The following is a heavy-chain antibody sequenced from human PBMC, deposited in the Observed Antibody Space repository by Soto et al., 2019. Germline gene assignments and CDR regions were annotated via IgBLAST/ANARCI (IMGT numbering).Heavy chain of an antibody. CDR1: GFTFSSYG. J-gene: IGHJ4*02. V-gene: IGHV3-30*18. CDR2: ISYDGSNK. D-gene: IGHD3-22*01. CDR3: AKDRGYDSSGYYAFDY. Sequence: VGSLRLSCAASGFTFSSYGMHWVRQAPGKGLEWVAVISYDGSNKYYADSVKGRFTISRDNSKNTLYLQMNSLRAEDTAVYYCAKDRGYDSSGYYAFDYWGQGTLVTVSS.